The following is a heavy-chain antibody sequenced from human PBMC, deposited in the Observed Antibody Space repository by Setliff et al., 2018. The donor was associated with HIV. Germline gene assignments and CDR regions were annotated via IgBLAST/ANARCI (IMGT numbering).Heavy chain of an antibody. CDR2: ISYSGST. CDR3: ARRMSSGSYYDY. J-gene: IGHJ4*02. Sequence: SETLSLTCSVSGGVSGASIRSQYWSWIRKPPGKGLEWIGYISYSGSTNYNPSLESRVAMSVDTSKQQFSLEVSSVTAADTAVYYCARRMSSGSYYDYWGQGTPVTVSS. V-gene: IGHV4-59*11. D-gene: IGHD1-26*01. CDR1: GGVSGASIRSQY.